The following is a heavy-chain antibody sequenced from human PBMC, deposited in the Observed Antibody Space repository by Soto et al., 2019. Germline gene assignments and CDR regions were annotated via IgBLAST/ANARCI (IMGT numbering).Heavy chain of an antibody. V-gene: IGHV4-39*01. Sequence: PPETLSLTCTVSGGSISSSSYYWGWIRQPPGKGLEWIGSIYYSGSTYYNPSLKSRVTISVDTSKNQFSLKLSSVTAADTAVYYCASQGVVVITWFDPWGQGTLVTVSS. D-gene: IGHD3-22*01. J-gene: IGHJ5*02. CDR1: GGSISSSSYY. CDR3: ASQGVVVITWFDP. CDR2: IYYSGST.